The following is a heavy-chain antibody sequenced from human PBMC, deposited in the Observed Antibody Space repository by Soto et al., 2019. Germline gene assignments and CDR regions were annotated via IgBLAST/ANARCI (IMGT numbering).Heavy chain of an antibody. J-gene: IGHJ6*02. CDR3: ARSPNYYYYGFDV. V-gene: IGHV4-61*08. D-gene: IGHD3-10*01. CDR2: IYYSGST. CDR1: GGSVSSGDYF. Sequence: ETLSLTCTVSGGSVSSGDYFWSWLRQSPGKRLEWIAYIYYSGSTNYNPSLKSRATISVDTSKSQVSLTLTSMTAADAALYYCARSPNYYYYGFDVWGQGTAVTVSS.